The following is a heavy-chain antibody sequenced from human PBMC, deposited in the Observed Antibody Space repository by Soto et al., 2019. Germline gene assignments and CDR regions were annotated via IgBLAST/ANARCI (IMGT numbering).Heavy chain of an antibody. V-gene: IGHV3-30-3*01. Sequence: QVQLVESGGGVVQPGRSLRLSCAASGFTFSSYAMHWVRQAPGKGLEWVAVISYDGSNKYYADSVKGRFTISRDNSKNTLYLQMNSLRPEDTAVYYCAREVIVVVTAPAFDIWGQGTMVTVSS. CDR1: GFTFSSYA. J-gene: IGHJ3*02. CDR3: AREVIVVVTAPAFDI. D-gene: IGHD2-21*02. CDR2: ISYDGSNK.